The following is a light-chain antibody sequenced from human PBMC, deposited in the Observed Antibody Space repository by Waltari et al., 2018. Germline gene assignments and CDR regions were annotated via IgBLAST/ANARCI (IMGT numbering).Light chain of an antibody. V-gene: IGKV3-11*01. CDR2: DAS. CDR3: QQRSIWPVT. CDR1: QSVSSY. J-gene: IGKJ4*01. Sequence: DIVLTQSPATLSLSPGARATLSCRASQSVSSYLAWYQQKPGQAPRLLIYDASNRVTGIPARFSGSGSGTDFTLTISSLDPEDFAVYYCQQRSIWPVTFGGGTKVEIK.